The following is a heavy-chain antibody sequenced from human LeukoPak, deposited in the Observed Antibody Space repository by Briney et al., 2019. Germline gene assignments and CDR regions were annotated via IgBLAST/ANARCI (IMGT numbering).Heavy chain of an antibody. CDR2: IYYSGST. CDR3: ARSRTSSSSFRYYYYYMDV. CDR1: GGSISSHY. J-gene: IGHJ6*03. Sequence: SETLSLTCTVSGGSISSHYWSWIRQPPGKGLEWIGYIYYSGSTNYNPSLKSRVTISVDTSKNQFSLKLSSVTAADTAVYYCARSRTSSSSFRYYYYYMDVWGKGTTVTVSS. D-gene: IGHD6-6*01. V-gene: IGHV4-59*11.